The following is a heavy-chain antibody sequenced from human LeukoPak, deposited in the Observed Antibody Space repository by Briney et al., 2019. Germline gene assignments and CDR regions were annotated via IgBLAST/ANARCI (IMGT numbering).Heavy chain of an antibody. CDR2: IYYSGST. D-gene: IGHD6-13*01. Sequence: SETLPLTCTVSGGSISSGGYYWSWIRQHPGKGLEWIGYIYYSGSTYYNPSLKSRVTISVDTSKNQFSLKLSSVTAADTAVYYCAREVAAAPAFDYWGQGTLVTVSS. V-gene: IGHV4-31*03. J-gene: IGHJ4*02. CDR1: GGSISSGGYY. CDR3: AREVAAAPAFDY.